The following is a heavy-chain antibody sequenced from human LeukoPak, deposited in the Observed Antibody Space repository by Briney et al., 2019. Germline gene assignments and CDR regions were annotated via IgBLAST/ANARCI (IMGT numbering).Heavy chain of an antibody. J-gene: IGHJ4*02. CDR3: ARDVGGSLDY. Sequence: GGSLRLSCAASGFTFSTYWMAWVRQAPGKGLQWVANIKGDESAKHQADSVKGRFTISRDNAQNSVYLQMSSLRGEDTAVYYCARDVGGSLDYWGQGTLVTVSS. CDR2: IKGDESAK. V-gene: IGHV3-7*01. CDR1: GFTFSTYW. D-gene: IGHD1-26*01.